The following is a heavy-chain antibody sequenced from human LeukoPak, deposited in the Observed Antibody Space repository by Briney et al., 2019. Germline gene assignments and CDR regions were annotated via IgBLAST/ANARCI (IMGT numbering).Heavy chain of an antibody. J-gene: IGHJ4*02. CDR2: ISSTSSAI. V-gene: IGHV3-48*04. CDR1: GFKFSSFS. Sequence: PGGSLRLSCTASGFKFSSFSMNWARQAPGKGLEWLSYISSTSSAIYYADSVKGRFTISRDNAKNSLYLQMNNLRAEDTAVYYCARELGGDYGSGTFFDLWGQGNMVTVSS. D-gene: IGHD3-10*01. CDR3: ARELGGDYGSGTFFDL.